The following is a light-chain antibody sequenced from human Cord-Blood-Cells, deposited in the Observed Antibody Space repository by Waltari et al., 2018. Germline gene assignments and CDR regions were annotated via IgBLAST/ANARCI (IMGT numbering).Light chain of an antibody. V-gene: IGKV3-20*01. J-gene: IGKJ3*01. CDR2: GAS. CDR3: QQDDSSPRT. Sequence: EFVSTQPPGTLSLSLGERATHPCRPSQSVSSSYLAWYQQKPGQAPRLLIYGASSIATGIPDRFSGSGSGTDFTLTISRLEPEDFAVYYCQQDDSSPRTFGPGTKVDIK. CDR1: QSVSSSY.